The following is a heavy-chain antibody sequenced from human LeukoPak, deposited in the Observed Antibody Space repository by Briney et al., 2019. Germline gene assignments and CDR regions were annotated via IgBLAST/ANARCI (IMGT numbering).Heavy chain of an antibody. CDR1: GFTFSDYY. CDR2: ISSSGSTT. CDR3: ARYYDSSGYYPHFDY. J-gene: IGHJ4*02. D-gene: IGHD3-22*01. V-gene: IGHV3-11*01. Sequence: TGGSLRLSCAASGFTFSDYYMSWIRQAPGKGLEWVSYISSSGSTTYYADSVKGRFTISRDNAKNSLYLQMNSLRAEDTAVYYCARYYDSSGYYPHFDYWGQGTLVTVSS.